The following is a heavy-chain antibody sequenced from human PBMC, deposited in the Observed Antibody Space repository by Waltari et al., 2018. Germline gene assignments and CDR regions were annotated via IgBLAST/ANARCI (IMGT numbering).Heavy chain of an antibody. V-gene: IGHV3-7*01. Sequence: EVQLVESGGGLVQPGGSLRLSCAASGFTFSSYWMSWVRQAPGKGLEWGANIKQDGSEKYDVDSVKGRVTISRDNAKNSLYLQMNSLRAEDTAVYYCARDSLSWPTYYYYGMDVWGQGTTVTVSS. CDR1: GFTFSSYW. J-gene: IGHJ6*02. CDR3: ARDSLSWPTYYYYGMDV. D-gene: IGHD6-13*01. CDR2: IKQDGSEK.